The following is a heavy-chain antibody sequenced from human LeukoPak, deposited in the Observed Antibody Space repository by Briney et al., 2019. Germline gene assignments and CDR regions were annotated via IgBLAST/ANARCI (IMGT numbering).Heavy chain of an antibody. CDR2: IYHSGST. Sequence: PSETLSLTCAVSGGSISSGGYSWSWIRQPPGKGLEWIGYIYHSGSTYYNPSLKGRVTISVDRSKNQFSLKLSSVTAADTAVYYCARGFVGYGMDVWGQGTTVTVSS. J-gene: IGHJ6*02. V-gene: IGHV4-30-2*01. CDR1: GGSISSGGYS. CDR3: ARGFVGYGMDV.